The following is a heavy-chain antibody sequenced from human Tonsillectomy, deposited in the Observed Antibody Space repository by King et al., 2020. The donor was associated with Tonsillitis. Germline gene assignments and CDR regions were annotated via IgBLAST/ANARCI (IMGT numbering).Heavy chain of an antibody. Sequence: VQLVESGGGLVQPGGSLRLSCAVSGFTFSSYAMSWVRQAPGKGLEWVSVIYSAVSSTYFADSVKGRFTISRDNSKNTLYLQMNSLRAEDTAVYYCAKVGPMARSGRYYNLYFDYWGQGTLVTVSS. V-gene: IGHV3-23*03. CDR2: IYSAVSST. D-gene: IGHD3-10*01. J-gene: IGHJ4*02. CDR1: GFTFSSYA. CDR3: AKVGPMARSGRYYNLYFDY.